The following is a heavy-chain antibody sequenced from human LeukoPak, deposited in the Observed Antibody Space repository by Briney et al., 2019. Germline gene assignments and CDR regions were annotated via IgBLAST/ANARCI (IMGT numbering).Heavy chain of an antibody. J-gene: IGHJ4*02. CDR1: GGPISNTNW. CDR2: VNLQGST. V-gene: IGHV4-4*02. CDR3: AREGGPYRPLDY. Sequence: SGTLSLTCGVSGGPISNTNWWTWVRQPPGKGLEWLGEVNLQGSTNYNPSLKSRVAISVDKSENHISLKLPSVTAADTAVYYCAREGGPYRPLDYSGQGTLVTVAS.